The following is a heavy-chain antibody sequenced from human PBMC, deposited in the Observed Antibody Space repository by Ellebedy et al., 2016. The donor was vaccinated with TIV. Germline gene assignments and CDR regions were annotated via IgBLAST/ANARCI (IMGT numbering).Heavy chain of an antibody. Sequence: MPSETLSLTCTVSGGSISSSSYYWGWIRQTPGKGLEWIGSIYYSGRRDYNPSLKSRLTMSLEKSKNQFSLKLSSVTAADTAVYYCARLMTTVTTIGFDIWGQGTMVTVSS. D-gene: IGHD4-17*01. CDR3: ARLMTTVTTIGFDI. CDR1: GGSISSSSYY. J-gene: IGHJ3*02. CDR2: IYYSGRR. V-gene: IGHV4-39*01.